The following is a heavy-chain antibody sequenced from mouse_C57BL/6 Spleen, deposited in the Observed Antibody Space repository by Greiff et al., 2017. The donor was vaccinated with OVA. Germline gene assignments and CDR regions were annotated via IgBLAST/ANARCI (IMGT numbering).Heavy chain of an antibody. Sequence: QVQLKQSGPELVKPGASVKISCKASGYAFSSSWMNWVKQRPGKGLEWIGRIYPGDGDTNYNGKFKGKATLTADNSSSTAYMQLSSLTSEDSAVYFCARWDYYGSSYDDFDYWGQGTTLTVSS. CDR2: IYPGDGDT. D-gene: IGHD1-1*01. CDR1: GYAFSSSW. CDR3: ARWDYYGSSYDDFDY. J-gene: IGHJ2*01. V-gene: IGHV1-82*01.